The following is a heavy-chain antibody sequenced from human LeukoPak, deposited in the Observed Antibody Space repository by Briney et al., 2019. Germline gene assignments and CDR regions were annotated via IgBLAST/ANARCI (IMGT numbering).Heavy chain of an antibody. V-gene: IGHV3-30*04. CDR1: GFTFSSYA. J-gene: IGHJ4*02. Sequence: GRSLRLSCAASGFTFSSYAMHWVRQAPGKGLEWVAVISYDGSNKYYADSVKGRFTISRDNSKNTLYLQMNSLRAEDTAVYYCAGERGSGWLGYWGQGTLVTVSS. CDR2: ISYDGSNK. D-gene: IGHD6-19*01. CDR3: AGERGSGWLGY.